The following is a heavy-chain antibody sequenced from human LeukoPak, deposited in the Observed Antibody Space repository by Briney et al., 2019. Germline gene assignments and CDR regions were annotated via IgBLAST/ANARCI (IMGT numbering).Heavy chain of an antibody. D-gene: IGHD5-12*01. V-gene: IGHV1-8*01. Sequence: GASVNVSCKASGYSFTSNDINWVRQAAGQGLEWMGWMNPNSGNTGYAQKFQGRVTMTRNTSISTAYMELSSLRSEDTAVYYCARGIHYSGYNWGQGTLVTVSS. J-gene: IGHJ4*02. CDR2: MNPNSGNT. CDR3: ARGIHYSGYN. CDR1: GYSFTSND.